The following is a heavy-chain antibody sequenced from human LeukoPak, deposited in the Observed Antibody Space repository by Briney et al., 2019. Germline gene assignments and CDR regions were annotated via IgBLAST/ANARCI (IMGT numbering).Heavy chain of an antibody. CDR1: GGSISSYY. CDR3: ARGIFGVVINAFDI. D-gene: IGHD3-3*01. Sequence: SETLSLTCTVSGGSISSYYWSWIRQPPGKGLEGMGYIYYSGSTNYNPSLKSRVTISVDTSKNQFSLKLSSVTAADTAVYYCARGIFGVVINAFDIWGQGTMVTVSS. J-gene: IGHJ3*02. V-gene: IGHV4-59*01. CDR2: IYYSGST.